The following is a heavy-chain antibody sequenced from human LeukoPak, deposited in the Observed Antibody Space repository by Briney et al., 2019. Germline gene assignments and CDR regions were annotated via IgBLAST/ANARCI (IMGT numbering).Heavy chain of an antibody. Sequence: PGGSLRLSCAASGFTFSNYNMIWLRQAPGKGLESVSYISSSGSIMHYADSVRGRFTISRDNAKKSLYLQMNSLRAEDTAVYYCARVWDGYSGEDYWGQGTLVTVSS. CDR2: ISSSGSIM. V-gene: IGHV3-48*01. D-gene: IGHD5-18*01. J-gene: IGHJ4*02. CDR1: GFTFSNYN. CDR3: ARVWDGYSGEDY.